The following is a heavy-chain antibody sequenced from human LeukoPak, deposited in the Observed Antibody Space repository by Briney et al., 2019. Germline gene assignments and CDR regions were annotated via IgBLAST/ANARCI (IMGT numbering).Heavy chain of an antibody. CDR2: IIPIFGTA. D-gene: IGHD5-18*01. V-gene: IGHV1-69*01. Sequence: SVKVSCKASGGTFSSYAISWVRQAPGQGLEWMGGIIPIFGTANYAQKFQVRVTITADESTSTAYMELSSLRSEDTAVYYCASGYSYGATFDYWGQGTLVTVSS. J-gene: IGHJ4*02. CDR1: GGTFSSYA. CDR3: ASGYSYGATFDY.